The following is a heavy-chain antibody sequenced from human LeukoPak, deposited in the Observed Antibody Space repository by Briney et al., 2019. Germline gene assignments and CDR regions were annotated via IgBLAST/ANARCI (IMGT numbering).Heavy chain of an antibody. CDR1: GGSISSSSYY. J-gene: IGHJ4*02. CDR2: IYYSGST. Sequence: PSETLSLTCTVSGGSISSSSYYWGWIRRPPGKGLEWIGSIYYSGSTYYNPSLKSRVTISVDTSKNQFSLKLGSVTAADTAVYYCARDPSYSSSWPFDYWGQGTLVTVSS. V-gene: IGHV4-39*07. D-gene: IGHD6-13*01. CDR3: ARDPSYSSSWPFDY.